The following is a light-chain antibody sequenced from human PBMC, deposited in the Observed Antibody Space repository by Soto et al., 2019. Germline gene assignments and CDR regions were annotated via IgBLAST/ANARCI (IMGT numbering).Light chain of an antibody. CDR2: AAY. CDR1: QGIGTD. J-gene: IGKJ1*01. CDR3: LQDDSYPLT. V-gene: IGKV1-6*01. Sequence: AIQMTQSPSSLSASVGDRVIITCRASQGIGTDLGWYQQKPGKAPNLLIYAAYTLQSGVPSRFSGSGSGTDFTLTISTLQPEDVATYYCLQDDSYPLTFGPGTKVEIK.